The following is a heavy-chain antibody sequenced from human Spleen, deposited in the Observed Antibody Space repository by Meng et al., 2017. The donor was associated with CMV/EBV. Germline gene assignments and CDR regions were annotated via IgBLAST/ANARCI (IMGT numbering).Heavy chain of an antibody. V-gene: IGHV4-31*03. Sequence: TCTVSGVSISNGGYYWSWIRQHPGKGLEYIGYNYYSGSTYYNAPLRSRVTISVDTSKNQFSLNVRSVTAADTAVYYCATARNWGSFSWGQGTLVTVSS. D-gene: IGHD7-27*01. CDR2: NYYSGST. J-gene: IGHJ4*02. CDR1: GVSISNGGYY. CDR3: ATARNWGSFS.